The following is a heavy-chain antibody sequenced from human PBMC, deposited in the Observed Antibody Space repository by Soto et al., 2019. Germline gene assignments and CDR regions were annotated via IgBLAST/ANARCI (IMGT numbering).Heavy chain of an antibody. Sequence: QVQLQQWGAGLLKPSETLSLTCAVYGGSFSGYYWSWIRQPPGKGLEWIGEINHSGSTSYNPSLKSRVTISVDTSKNQFSLKLSSVTAADTAVYYCARGDIVVVVAATGRYFDYWGQGTLVTVSS. J-gene: IGHJ4*02. CDR2: INHSGST. D-gene: IGHD2-15*01. CDR3: ARGDIVVVVAATGRYFDY. V-gene: IGHV4-34*01. CDR1: GGSFSGYY.